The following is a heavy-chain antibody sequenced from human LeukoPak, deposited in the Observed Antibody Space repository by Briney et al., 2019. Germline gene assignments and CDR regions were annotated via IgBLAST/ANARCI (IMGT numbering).Heavy chain of an antibody. CDR2: INWNGGST. CDR3: ARRDIVVVPAAIIGAFDI. CDR1: GFTFSSYS. D-gene: IGHD2-2*02. V-gene: IGHV3-20*04. Sequence: GGSLRLSCAASGFTFSSYSMNWVRQAPGKGLEWASGINWNGGSTGYADSVKGRFTISRDNAKNSLYLQMNSLRAEDTALYYCARRDIVVVPAAIIGAFDIWGQGTMVTVSS. J-gene: IGHJ3*02.